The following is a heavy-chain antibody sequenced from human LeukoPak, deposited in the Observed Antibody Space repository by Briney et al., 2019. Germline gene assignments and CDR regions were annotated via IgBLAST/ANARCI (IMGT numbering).Heavy chain of an antibody. CDR2: IYSGGST. CDR1: GFTVSRNY. V-gene: IGHV3-53*01. CDR3: AREGGYVFDY. Sequence: GGSLRLSCAVSGFTVSRNYMSWVRQAPGKGLEWVSVIYSGGSTDYADSVKGRFTVSRDNSKNTVYLQMNSLRPEDTAMYYYAREGGYVFDYWGQGTLVTVSS. J-gene: IGHJ4*02. D-gene: IGHD5-12*01.